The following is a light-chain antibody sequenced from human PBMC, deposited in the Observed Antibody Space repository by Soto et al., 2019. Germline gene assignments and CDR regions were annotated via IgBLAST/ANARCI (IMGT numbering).Light chain of an antibody. J-gene: IGKJ4*01. V-gene: IGKV3-15*01. Sequence: EIVMTQSPATLSVSPGERATLSCRASQSVSSNLAWYQQKPGQAPRLLIYGASTRATGIPARFSGSGSGTEFTLTISRLQSEDCAVYDCQQYNNWPLTFGGGTKVEIK. CDR1: QSVSSN. CDR2: GAS. CDR3: QQYNNWPLT.